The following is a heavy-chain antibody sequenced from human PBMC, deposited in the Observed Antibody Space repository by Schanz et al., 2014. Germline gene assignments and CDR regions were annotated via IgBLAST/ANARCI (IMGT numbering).Heavy chain of an antibody. CDR3: ARDGNYYGSRNYYKTPYYFDY. J-gene: IGHJ4*02. Sequence: VQLVQSGAEVKKPGASVRVSCKASGYTFTTYAMSWVRQAPGKGLEWVSTIYASGATYYADSVKRRFTISRDISKNTLHLQVTSLRAEDTAIYYCARDGNYYGSRNYYKTPYYFDYWGQGTLVTVSS. V-gene: IGHV3-23*05. CDR2: IYASGAT. D-gene: IGHD3-10*01. CDR1: GYTFTTYA.